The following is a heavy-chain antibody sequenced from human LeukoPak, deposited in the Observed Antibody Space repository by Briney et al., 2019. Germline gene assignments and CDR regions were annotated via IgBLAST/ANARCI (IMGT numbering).Heavy chain of an antibody. CDR3: ARGLGDIVVVPAGYDVDTAMVTDPDY. CDR2: INPNSGGT. CDR1: GYTFTASN. J-gene: IGHJ4*02. Sequence: ASVKVSCKASGYTFTASNMHWVRHAPVQGLEWMGWINPNSGGTNYAQKFQGRVTMTRDTSISTAYMELSRLRSDDTAVYYCARGLGDIVVVPAGYDVDTAMVTDPDYWGQGTLVTVSS. D-gene: IGHD2-2*01. V-gene: IGHV1-2*02.